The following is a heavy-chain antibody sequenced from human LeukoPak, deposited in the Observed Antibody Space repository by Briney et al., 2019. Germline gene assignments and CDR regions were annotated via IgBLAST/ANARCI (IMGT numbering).Heavy chain of an antibody. CDR2: IWYDGSNK. CDR3: AKGLVEKPTSVTIAY. D-gene: IGHD5-24*01. V-gene: IGHV3-33*06. J-gene: IGHJ4*02. CDR1: GFTFSSYG. Sequence: GGSLRLSCAASGFTFSSYGMHWVRQAPGRGLEWVAVIWYDGSNKYYADSVKGRFTISRDNCKNTLYLQMNSLKAEDTAVNYLAKGLVEKPTSVTIAYWGQGTLVPVSS.